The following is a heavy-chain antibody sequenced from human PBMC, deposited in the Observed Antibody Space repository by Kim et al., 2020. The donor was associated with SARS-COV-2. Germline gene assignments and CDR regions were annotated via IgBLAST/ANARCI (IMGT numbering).Heavy chain of an antibody. CDR3: AKEPSSSQDPKDGC. D-gene: IGHD2-2*01. Sequence: GGSLRLSCTASGFIFSTYGMHWVRQAPGKGLEWVAFISYDGSDKYYADSVKGRFTISRDNSKNTFYLQMNSLRAEDTAVFYCAKEPSSSQDPKDGCWGQGTLVTVSS. CDR1: GFIFSTYG. V-gene: IGHV3-30*18. J-gene: IGHJ4*02. CDR2: ISYDGSDK.